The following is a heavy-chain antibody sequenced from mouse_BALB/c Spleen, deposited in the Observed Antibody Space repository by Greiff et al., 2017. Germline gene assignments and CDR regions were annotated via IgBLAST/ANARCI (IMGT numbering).Heavy chain of an antibody. D-gene: IGHD4-1*01. V-gene: IGHV5-4*02. CDR3: ARGHWDDYAMDY. Sequence: EVMLVESGGGLVKPGGSLKLSCAASGFTFSDYYMYWVRQTPEKRLEWVATISDGGSYTYYPDSVKGRFTISRDNAKNNLYLQMSSLKSEDTAMYYCARGHWDDYAMDYWGQGTSVTVSS. J-gene: IGHJ4*01. CDR1: GFTFSDYY. CDR2: ISDGGSYT.